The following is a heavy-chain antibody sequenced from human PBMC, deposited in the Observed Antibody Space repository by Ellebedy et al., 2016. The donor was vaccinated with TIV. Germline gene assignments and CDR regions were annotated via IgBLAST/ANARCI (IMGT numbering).Heavy chain of an antibody. CDR3: AREALTNTYNWFDP. J-gene: IGHJ5*02. CDR2: IYYSGST. Sequence: MPSETLSLTCTVSGGSISSYYWSWIRQPPGKGLEWIGYIYYSGSTNYNPSLKSRVTISVDTSKNQVSLKLSSVTAADTAVYYCAREALTNTYNWFDPWGQGTLVTVSS. CDR1: GGSISSYY. D-gene: IGHD1-14*01. V-gene: IGHV4-59*12.